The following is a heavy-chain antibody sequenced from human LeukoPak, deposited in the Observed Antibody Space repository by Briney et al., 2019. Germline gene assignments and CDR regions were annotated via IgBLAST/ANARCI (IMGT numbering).Heavy chain of an antibody. CDR1: GYTFRDHG. D-gene: IGHD5-24*01. J-gene: IGHJ4*02. Sequence: GGSLRLSCVASGYTFRDHGMHWVRQAPGKGLEWVALISKDGTKENYADTVKGRFTISRDNSMDTLYLQMNSLRVEDTAVYHCATQGRHGYQYYFDYWGQGTLVTVSS. CDR3: ATQGRHGYQYYFDY. V-gene: IGHV3-30*19. CDR2: ISKDGTKE.